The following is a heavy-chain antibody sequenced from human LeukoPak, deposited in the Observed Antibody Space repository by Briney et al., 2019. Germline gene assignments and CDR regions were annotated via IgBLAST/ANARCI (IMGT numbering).Heavy chain of an antibody. CDR3: AKVRYYDSSGYYVDY. V-gene: IGHV3-7*01. CDR2: IKQDGSEK. D-gene: IGHD3-22*01. Sequence: PGGSLRLSCAPSGFTFTTYWMNWVRQAPGKGLEWVANIKQDGSEKYYVDSVKGRFTISRDNARNSLYLQMNSLRAEDTAVYYCAKVRYYDSSGYYVDYWGQGTLVTVSS. CDR1: GFTFTTYW. J-gene: IGHJ4*02.